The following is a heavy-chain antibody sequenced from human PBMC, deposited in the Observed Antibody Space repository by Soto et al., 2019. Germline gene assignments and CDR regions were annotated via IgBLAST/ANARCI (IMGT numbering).Heavy chain of an antibody. Sequence: ASVKVSCKASGYTFTSYYMHWVRQAPGQGLEWMGIINPSGGSTSYAQKFQGRVTMTRDTSTSTVYMELSSLRSEDTAVYYCARDRAGITMVRGVPYYFYYGMDVWGQGNTVTVSS. J-gene: IGHJ6*02. V-gene: IGHV1-46*01. D-gene: IGHD3-10*01. CDR3: ARDRAGITMVRGVPYYFYYGMDV. CDR1: GYTFTSYY. CDR2: INPSGGST.